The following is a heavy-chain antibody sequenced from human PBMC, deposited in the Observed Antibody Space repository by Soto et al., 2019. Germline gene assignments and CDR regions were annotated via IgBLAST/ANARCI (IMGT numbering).Heavy chain of an antibody. CDR3: ADGGRYPYY. CDR1: GFSFSSYA. V-gene: IGHV3-23*01. CDR2: ISAGGDGT. D-gene: IGHD1-26*01. J-gene: IGHJ4*02. Sequence: LRLSCAASGFSFSSYAMGWVRQAPGKGLDWVSSISAGGDGTYYADSVKGRFTISRDNSKNTMYLQMTRLRADDTAVYYCADGGRYPYYWGPGTLVTAPQ.